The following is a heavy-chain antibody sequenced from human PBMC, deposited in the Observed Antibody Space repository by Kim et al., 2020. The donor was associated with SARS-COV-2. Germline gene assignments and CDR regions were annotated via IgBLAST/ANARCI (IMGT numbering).Heavy chain of an antibody. V-gene: IGHV4-39*01. Sequence: SETLSLTCTVSGRSVNSDSSYWGWIRQPPGKGLEWIGNIYFSGSTYYSPSLKRRVTISLDMSKNQFSLRLASVTAADTAFYYCARQALGSGYYYWGQGTL. CDR2: IYFSGST. CDR1: GRSVNSDSSY. J-gene: IGHJ4*02. CDR3: ARQALGSGYYY. D-gene: IGHD3-22*01.